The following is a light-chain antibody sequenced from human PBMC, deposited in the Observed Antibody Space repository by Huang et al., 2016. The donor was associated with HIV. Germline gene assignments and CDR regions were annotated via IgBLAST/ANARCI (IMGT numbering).Light chain of an antibody. V-gene: IGKV4-1*01. CDR3: QQYYSTPLT. CDR1: QSVLYSSNNKNY. CDR2: WAS. Sequence: DIVMTQSPDSLAVSLGERATINCTSGQSVLYSSNNKNYLALYQQKPGHPPKLLIYWASTRESGVPDRFSGSGSGTDFTLTISSLQAEDVAVYYCQQYYSTPLTFGGGTKVEIK. J-gene: IGKJ4*01.